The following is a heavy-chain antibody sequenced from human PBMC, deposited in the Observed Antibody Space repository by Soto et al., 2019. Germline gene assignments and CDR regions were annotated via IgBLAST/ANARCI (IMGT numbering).Heavy chain of an antibody. Sequence: QVQLVQSGAEVKKPGSSVKVSCKASGGTFSSYTISWVRQAPGQGLEWMGRIIPILGIANYAQKFQGRVTITADKSTSKAYMELSSLRSEDTAVYYCVRVHSTKYCSGGSCYLDVWGQGTTVTVSS. J-gene: IGHJ6*02. CDR1: GGTFSSYT. D-gene: IGHD2-15*01. CDR3: VRVHSTKYCSGGSCYLDV. CDR2: IIPILGIA. V-gene: IGHV1-69*02.